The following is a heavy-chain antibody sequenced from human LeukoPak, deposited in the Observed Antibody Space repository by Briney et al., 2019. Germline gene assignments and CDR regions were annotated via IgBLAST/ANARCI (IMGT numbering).Heavy chain of an antibody. J-gene: IGHJ4*02. CDR1: GYAFSDHG. D-gene: IGHD5-18*01. Sequence: GASVKVSCTASGYAFSDHGVNWVRQAPGQGLEWMGWISGYNGHTSYAQKFQGRVMVTTDRSTNTAYLELRSLRSDDTAVYYCARVPSPRNTYGYNDKWGQGTLVTVSS. CDR3: ARVPSPRNTYGYNDK. V-gene: IGHV1-18*04. CDR2: ISGYNGHT.